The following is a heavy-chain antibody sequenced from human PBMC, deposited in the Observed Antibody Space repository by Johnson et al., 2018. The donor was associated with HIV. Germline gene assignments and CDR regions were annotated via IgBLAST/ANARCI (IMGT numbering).Heavy chain of an antibody. V-gene: IGHV3-13*01. CDR2: IGTAVVT. CDR3: ARFLAGTAMVGDAFDI. Sequence: VQLVESGGGVVQPRGSLRLSCAASGFTFSSYDMHWVRHATGKGLEWVSAIGTAVVTYYPGSVKSRLPLCRETAKNSLYLQMNSLRAGDTAVYYCARFLAGTAMVGDAFDIWGQGTMVTVSS. D-gene: IGHD6-19*01. J-gene: IGHJ3*02. CDR1: GFTFSSYD.